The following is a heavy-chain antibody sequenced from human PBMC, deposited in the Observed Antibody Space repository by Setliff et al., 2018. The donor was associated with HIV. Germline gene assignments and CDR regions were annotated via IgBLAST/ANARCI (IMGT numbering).Heavy chain of an antibody. D-gene: IGHD2-8*01. CDR1: GFSLRTYG. CDR3: ARDRLTNVRYWTSDY. J-gene: IGHJ4*02. V-gene: IGHV3-30*03. CDR2: ISQDASKD. Sequence: GGSLRLSCATSGFSLRTYGLHWVRQAPGKGLEWVAVISQDASKDYYADSVKGRFTISKDNSKNTVFLQMNNLRVEDTALYYCARDRLTNVRYWTSDYWGQGTLVTVSS.